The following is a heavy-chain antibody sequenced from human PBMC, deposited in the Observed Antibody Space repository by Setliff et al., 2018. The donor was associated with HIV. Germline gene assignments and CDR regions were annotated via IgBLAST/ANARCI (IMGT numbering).Heavy chain of an antibody. V-gene: IGHV4-39*01. CDR2: IHYSGST. CDR1: GGSISGSNYV. Sequence: SETLSLTCTVYGGSISGSNYVWGWIRQTPRKGLEWIGTIHYSGSTYHNPSLESRITISVDTSKNQFFLRLSSVSAADTAVYYCARPGRASYYYYMDVWGKGTTVTVSS. CDR3: ARPGRASYYYYMDV. D-gene: IGHD3-10*01. J-gene: IGHJ6*03.